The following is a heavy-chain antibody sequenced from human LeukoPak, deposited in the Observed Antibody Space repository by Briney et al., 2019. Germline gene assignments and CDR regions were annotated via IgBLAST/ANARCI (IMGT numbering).Heavy chain of an antibody. V-gene: IGHV1-69*13. Sequence: SVKVSCKASRGTFSSYAISWVRQAPGQGLEWMGGIIPIFGTANYAQKFQGRVTITADESTSTAYMGLSSLRSEDTAVYYCARGGYYGSGSYYSFSGYFDYWGQGTLVTVSS. CDR2: IIPIFGTA. CDR1: RGTFSSYA. D-gene: IGHD3-10*01. J-gene: IGHJ4*02. CDR3: ARGGYYGSGSYYSFSGYFDY.